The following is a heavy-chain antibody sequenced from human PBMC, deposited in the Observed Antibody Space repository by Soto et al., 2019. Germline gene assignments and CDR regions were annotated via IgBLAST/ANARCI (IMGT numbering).Heavy chain of an antibody. D-gene: IGHD4-17*01. CDR1: GYTLTELS. J-gene: IGHJ4*02. Sequence: QLVQSRAELNKPGASVKVSCKVSGYTLTELSMRWVRQVPGKGLEWMGGFDPEDGETTYAQKFHSRVTMTEYTSTDPAYMELSSLRSQDMAVYYCATSYSTVTAIYGDYWGQGTLVTVSS. V-gene: IGHV1-24*01. CDR2: FDPEDGET. CDR3: ATSYSTVTAIYGDY.